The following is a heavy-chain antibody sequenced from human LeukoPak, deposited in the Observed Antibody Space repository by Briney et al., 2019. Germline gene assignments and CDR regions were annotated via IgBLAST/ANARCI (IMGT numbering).Heavy chain of an antibody. CDR1: GLSVSSFG. D-gene: IGHD3-22*01. CDR2: ISVNGETT. Sequence: GGSLRLSCAASGLSVSSFGMSWVRQAPGKGLEWISAISVNGETTWYADSVKGRFIISRDNSKNTLYLQMSSLRVEDTAVYYCAKVPNYYDTTTYYGWGQGTLVTVSS. J-gene: IGHJ4*02. V-gene: IGHV3-23*01. CDR3: AKVPNYYDTTTYYG.